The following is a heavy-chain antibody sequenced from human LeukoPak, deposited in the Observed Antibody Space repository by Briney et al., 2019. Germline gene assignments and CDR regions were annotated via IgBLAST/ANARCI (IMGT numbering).Heavy chain of an antibody. Sequence: GGSLRLSCAASGFTFSNYGMHWVRQAPGKGLEWVAFIRFDGSNKYYADSVKGRFTISRDNSKNTLYLQMNSLRAEDTAVYYCARNVLRFLEWSSAIDPGGQGTLVTLSS. J-gene: IGHJ5*02. CDR1: GFTFSNYG. V-gene: IGHV3-30*02. CDR2: IRFDGSNK. CDR3: ARNVLRFLEWSSAIDP. D-gene: IGHD3-3*01.